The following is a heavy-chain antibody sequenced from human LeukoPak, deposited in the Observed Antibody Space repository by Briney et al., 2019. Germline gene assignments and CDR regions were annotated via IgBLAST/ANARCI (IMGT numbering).Heavy chain of an antibody. CDR2: INSDGSRR. J-gene: IGHJ5*02. V-gene: IGHV3-74*01. CDR3: ARAGDGSYCGGDCYHNWFDP. CDR1: GFTFSSYW. Sequence: PGGSLRLSCAASGFTFSSYWMHWVRQPPGTGLVWVSRINSDGSRRIYMDSVKGRFTISRDNAKNTLYLEMNSLRAEDTAVYYCARAGDGSYCGGDCYHNWFDPWGQGTLVTVSS. D-gene: IGHD2-21*02.